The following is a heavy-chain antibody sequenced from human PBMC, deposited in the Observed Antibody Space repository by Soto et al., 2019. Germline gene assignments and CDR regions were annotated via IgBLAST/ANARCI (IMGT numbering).Heavy chain of an antibody. J-gene: IGHJ6*02. Sequence: SLRLSCAASGFTFSAYDMHWVRQTTGKGLEWVSAIGAADDPYYLGSVKGRFTISRENAKNSLYLQMNSLRAEDTAAYYCARAYSGRLPRRADYYFAMDVWGQGTTVTVSS. D-gene: IGHD2-15*01. CDR3: ARAYSGRLPRRADYYFAMDV. CDR2: IGAADDP. V-gene: IGHV3-13*05. CDR1: GFTFSAYD.